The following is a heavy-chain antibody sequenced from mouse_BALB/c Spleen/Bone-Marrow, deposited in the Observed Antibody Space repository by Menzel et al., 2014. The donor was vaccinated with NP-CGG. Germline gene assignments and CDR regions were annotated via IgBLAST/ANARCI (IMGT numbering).Heavy chain of an antibody. D-gene: IGHD1-1*01. Sequence: VQLQQSGPGLVAPSQCLSITCTVSGFSLTSYGVHWVRQPPGKGLEWLGVIWAGGSTNYYSALISRLSISKDNSKSQVFLNMNRLQTDDTAMYYCARGYYYGSTYYYAMDYWGQGTSVTVSS. CDR3: ARGYYYGSTYYYAMDY. CDR1: GFSLTSYG. J-gene: IGHJ4*01. V-gene: IGHV2-9*02. CDR2: IWAGGST.